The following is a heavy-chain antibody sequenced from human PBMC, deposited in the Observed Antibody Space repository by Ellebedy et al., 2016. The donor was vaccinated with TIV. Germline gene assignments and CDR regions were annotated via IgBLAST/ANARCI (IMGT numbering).Heavy chain of an antibody. V-gene: IGHV3-30*18. CDR1: GFTFSNYG. J-gene: IGHJ4*02. Sequence: PGGSLRLSCAASGFTFSNYGMKWVRQAPGKGLDWVAVVSFDGIVQHYADSVKGRFTISRDNSKNTLYLQMNSLTVEDTAVYYCAKERSPYASESLDYWGQGTLVTVSS. D-gene: IGHD2-2*01. CDR2: VSFDGIVQ. CDR3: AKERSPYASESLDY.